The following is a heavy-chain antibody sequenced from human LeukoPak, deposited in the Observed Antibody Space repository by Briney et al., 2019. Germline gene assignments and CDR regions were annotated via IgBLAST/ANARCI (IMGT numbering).Heavy chain of an antibody. V-gene: IGHV3-30*02. J-gene: IGHJ4*02. CDR3: AKADTLSIAVAD. Sequence: GGSLRLSCAASGFTFSSYGMHWVRQAPGKGLEWVAFIRYDGSNKYYADSVKGRFTISRDNSKNTLYMQMNGVRAEDSAVYYCAKADTLSIAVADWGQGTLVTVSS. CDR2: IRYDGSNK. CDR1: GFTFSSYG. D-gene: IGHD6-19*01.